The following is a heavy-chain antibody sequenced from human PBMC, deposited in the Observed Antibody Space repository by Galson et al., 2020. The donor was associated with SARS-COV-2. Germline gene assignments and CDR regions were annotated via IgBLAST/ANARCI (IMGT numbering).Heavy chain of an antibody. CDR2: TKNKVNSYTT. J-gene: IGHJ4*02. CDR3: ARSLDYYDTSGYHYYFDD. V-gene: IGHV3-72*01. D-gene: IGHD3-22*01. Sequence: GESLKISCAASGFSFSDHYMDWVRQAPGKGLEWVGRTKNKVNSYTTEYAASVKGRFTISRDDSKNSLYLQMNSLKTEDTAVYYCARSLDYYDTSGYHYYFDDWGQGTLVTGSS. CDR1: GFSFSDHY.